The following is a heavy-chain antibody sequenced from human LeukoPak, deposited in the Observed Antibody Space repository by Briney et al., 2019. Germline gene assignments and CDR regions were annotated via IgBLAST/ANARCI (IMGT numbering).Heavy chain of an antibody. CDR1: GGSISSYY. Sequence: SETLSLTCTVSGGSISSYYWSWIRQPPGKGLEWIGYIYYGGSTNYNPSLKSRVTISVDTSKNQFSLKLSSVTAADTAVYYCARQPGYYGLDYWGQGTLVTVSS. D-gene: IGHD3-10*01. J-gene: IGHJ4*02. V-gene: IGHV4-59*01. CDR2: IYYGGST. CDR3: ARQPGYYGLDY.